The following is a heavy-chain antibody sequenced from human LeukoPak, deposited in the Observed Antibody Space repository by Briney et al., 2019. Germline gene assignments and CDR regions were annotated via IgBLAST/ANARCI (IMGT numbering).Heavy chain of an antibody. CDR1: GYTHTGYY. CDR2: INPNSGGT. CDR3: ASIYIAVAREYDALDI. J-gene: IGHJ3*02. V-gene: IGHV1-2*02. Sequence: GASVKVSCKASGYTHTGYYMHWVRQAPGQGLECMGCINPNSGGTNYAQKFQGRVTKTRDTSISTAYMELSRLRSDDTAVYYCASIYIAVAREYDALDIWGQGTMVTVSS. D-gene: IGHD6-19*01.